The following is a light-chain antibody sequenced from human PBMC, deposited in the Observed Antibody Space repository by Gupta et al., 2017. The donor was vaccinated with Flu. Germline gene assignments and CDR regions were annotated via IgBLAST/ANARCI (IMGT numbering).Light chain of an antibody. CDR2: WAS. J-gene: IGKJ1*01. CDR1: QSVLYSSNNKNY. CDR3: QQYYTTPVWT. V-gene: IGKV4-1*01. Sequence: LGERATINCKSSQSVLYSSNNKNYVAWYQQKPGQPPKLLIYWASTRESGVPDRFSGSGSGTDFTLTISSLQAEEVAVYYCQQYYTTPVWTFGQGTKVEIK.